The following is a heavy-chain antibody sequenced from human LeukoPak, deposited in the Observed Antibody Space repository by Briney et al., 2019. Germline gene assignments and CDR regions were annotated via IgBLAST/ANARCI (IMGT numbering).Heavy chain of an antibody. D-gene: IGHD3-22*01. CDR1: GGSISSGSYY. Sequence: SETLSLTCTVSGGSISSGSYYWSWIRQPAGKGLEWIGRIYTSGSTYYNSSLKSRVTISVDTSKNQFSLKLSSVTAADTAVYYCAKVRTYYYDVKGAFDIWGQGTMVTVSS. J-gene: IGHJ3*02. CDR2: IYTSGST. V-gene: IGHV4-61*02. CDR3: AKVRTYYYDVKGAFDI.